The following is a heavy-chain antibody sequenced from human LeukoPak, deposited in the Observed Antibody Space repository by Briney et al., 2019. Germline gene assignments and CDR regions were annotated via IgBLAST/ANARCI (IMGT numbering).Heavy chain of an antibody. J-gene: IGHJ4*02. V-gene: IGHV1-69*13. CDR2: IIPIFGTA. CDR3: ARDGLLWFGETF. D-gene: IGHD3-10*01. CDR1: GGTFSSYA. Sequence: ASVKVSCKASGGTFSSYAISWVRQAPGQGLEWMGGIIPIFGTANYAQKFQGRVTITADESTSTAYMELSSLRSEDTAVYYCARDGLLWFGETFWGQGTLVTVSS.